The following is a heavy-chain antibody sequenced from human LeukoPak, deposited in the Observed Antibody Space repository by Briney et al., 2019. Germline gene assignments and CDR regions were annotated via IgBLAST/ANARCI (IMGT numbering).Heavy chain of an antibody. CDR1: GASISSYY. V-gene: IGHV4-59*01. Sequence: SETLSLTCTVSGASISSYYWSWIRQPPGKGLEWIGYISYSGSTNYNPSLKGRVTISVDTSKNQFSLKLSSVTAADTAVYYCARSGGRDGYNFDYWGQGTLATVSS. CDR2: ISYSGST. CDR3: ARSGGRDGYNFDY. J-gene: IGHJ4*02. D-gene: IGHD5-24*01.